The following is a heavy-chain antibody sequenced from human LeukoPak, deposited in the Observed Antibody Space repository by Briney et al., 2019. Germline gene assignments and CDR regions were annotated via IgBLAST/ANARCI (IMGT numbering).Heavy chain of an antibody. CDR3: ARQMTSTRLFDS. CDR2: IGADGTKK. D-gene: IGHD5/OR15-5a*01. J-gene: IGHJ4*02. CDR1: GFTFSDHP. Sequence: PGRSLRLSCVASGFTFSDHPFHWVRQSPDKGLEWVALIGADGTKKYYADSVQGRFTVSRENSKNTLFLQMNTLRADDTAVYFCARQMTSTRLFDSWGQGTLVSVS. V-gene: IGHV3-30*04.